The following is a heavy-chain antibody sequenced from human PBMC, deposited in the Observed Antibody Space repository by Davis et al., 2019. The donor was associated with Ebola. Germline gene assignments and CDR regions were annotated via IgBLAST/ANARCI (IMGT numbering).Heavy chain of an antibody. Sequence: LRLSCTVSGGSISSGGYYWSWIRQHPGKGLEWIGYIYYSGSTNYNPSLKSRVTISVDKSKNQFSLKLSSVTAADTAVYYCARAGVVAAHLVYYYYGMDVWGKGTTVTVSS. J-gene: IGHJ6*04. CDR3: ARAGVVAAHLVYYYYGMDV. V-gene: IGHV4-31*03. CDR2: IYYSGST. D-gene: IGHD2-15*01. CDR1: GGSISSGGYY.